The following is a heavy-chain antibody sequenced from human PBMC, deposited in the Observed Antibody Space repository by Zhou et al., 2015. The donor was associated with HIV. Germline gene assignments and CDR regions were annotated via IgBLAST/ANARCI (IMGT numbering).Heavy chain of an antibody. CDR1: GGTFSSYS. D-gene: IGHD3-22*01. CDR2: IIPIYDTA. V-gene: IGHV1-69*06. CDR3: ANYRPRRRDYYDSSGLLDY. Sequence: QVQLVQSGAEVKKPGSSVKVSCKASGGTFSSYSISWVRQAPGQGLMDGRIIPIYDTANYAQKFQGRVTFTADKSTSTAYMELSSLRSEDTAVYYCANYRPRRRDYYDSSGLLDYWGQGTLVTVSS. J-gene: IGHJ4*02.